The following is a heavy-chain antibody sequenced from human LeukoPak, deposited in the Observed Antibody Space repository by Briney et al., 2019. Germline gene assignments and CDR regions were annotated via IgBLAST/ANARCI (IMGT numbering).Heavy chain of an antibody. CDR3: ARAGITNDY. D-gene: IGHD3-10*01. CDR2: IYTSGST. J-gene: IGHJ4*02. Sequence: PSETLSLTCTVSGGSISSGSYYWSWIRQPAGKGLEWIGRIYTSGSTNYNPSLKSRVTISVDTSKNQFSLKLSSVTAADTAVYYCARAGITNDYWGQGTLVTVSS. V-gene: IGHV4-61*02. CDR1: GGSISSGSYY.